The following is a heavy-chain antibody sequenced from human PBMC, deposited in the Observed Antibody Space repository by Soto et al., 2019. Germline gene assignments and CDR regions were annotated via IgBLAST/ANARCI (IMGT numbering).Heavy chain of an antibody. Sequence: EVQLVESGGGLVQPGGSLRLSCAASGFTFSSYWMSWVRQAPGKGLEWVANIKQDGSEKYYVDSVKGRFTISRDNAKNSLYLQMNSLRAEDTAVYYCARDAVAVGATGPFDYWGQGTLVTVSS. D-gene: IGHD1-26*01. V-gene: IGHV3-7*01. CDR1: GFTFSSYW. CDR2: IKQDGSEK. CDR3: ARDAVAVGATGPFDY. J-gene: IGHJ4*02.